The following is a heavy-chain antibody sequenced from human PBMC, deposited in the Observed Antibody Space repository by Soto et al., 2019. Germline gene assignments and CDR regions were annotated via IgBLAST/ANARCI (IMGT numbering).Heavy chain of an antibody. CDR1: GGSIGSGGNS. CDR2: TYHTGTA. D-gene: IGHD3-22*01. V-gene: IGHV4-30-2*01. J-gene: IGHJ4*02. CDR3: ARDRRSYYSDGSGLDF. Sequence: QLQLQESGPSLVRPSRTLSLTCAVSGGSIGSGGNSWPWSRQPLGKGPGWVGHTYHTGTAYCSPSLKSPVTLSVDTTKNHCSLKLTSATAPDTAVYYCARDRRSYYSDGSGLDFWGQGTLVTVSS.